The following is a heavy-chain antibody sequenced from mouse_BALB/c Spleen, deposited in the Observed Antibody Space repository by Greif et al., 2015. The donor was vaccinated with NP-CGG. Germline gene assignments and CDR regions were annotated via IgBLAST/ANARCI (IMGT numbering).Heavy chain of an antibody. J-gene: IGHJ4*01. CDR1: GFSLTSYG. D-gene: IGHD1-1*01. V-gene: IGHV2-2*02. Sequence: QVHVKQSGPGLVQPSQSLSITCTVSGFSLTSYGVHWVRQSPGKGLEWLGVIWSGGNTDYNAAFISRLSISKDNSKSQVFFKMNSLQANDTAIYYCARNYYGSSYYAMDYWGQGTSVTVSS. CDR3: ARNYYGSSYYAMDY. CDR2: IWSGGNT.